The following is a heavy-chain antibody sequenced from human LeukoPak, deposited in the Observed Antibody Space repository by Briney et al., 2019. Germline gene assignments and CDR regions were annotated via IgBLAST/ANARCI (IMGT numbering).Heavy chain of an antibody. CDR1: GFTFSSYW. Sequence: GGSLRLSCAASGFTFSSYWMNCARQAPGKGLVWVSRINSDGGSTNYADSVKGRFTITRDNAKNTVYLQMNSLRAEDTAVYYCARDPYNIFTGPYFDYWGQGTLVTVSS. CDR3: ARDPYNIFTGPYFDY. D-gene: IGHD3-9*01. J-gene: IGHJ4*02. V-gene: IGHV3-74*01. CDR2: INSDGGST.